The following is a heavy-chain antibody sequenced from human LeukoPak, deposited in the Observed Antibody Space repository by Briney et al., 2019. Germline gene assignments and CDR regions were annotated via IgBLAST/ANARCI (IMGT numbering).Heavy chain of an antibody. D-gene: IGHD2-2*01. V-gene: IGHV4-30-4*07. CDR3: ARGKVPAARVDY. CDR2: IYYSGST. CDR1: GGSISSGGYS. Sequence: PSETLSLTCAVSGGSISSGGYSWSWIRQPPGKGLEWIGYIYYSGSTYYNPSLKSRVTISVDTSKNQFSLKLSSVTAADTAVYYCARGKVPAARVDYWGQGTLVTVSS. J-gene: IGHJ4*02.